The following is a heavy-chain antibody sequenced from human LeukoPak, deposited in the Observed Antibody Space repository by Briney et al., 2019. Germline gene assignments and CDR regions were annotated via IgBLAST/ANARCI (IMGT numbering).Heavy chain of an antibody. V-gene: IGHV3-66*01. CDR1: GFTVSSNY. CDR3: AVEPDFDY. CDR2: IYSGGST. J-gene: IGHJ4*02. Sequence: SGGSLRLSCAASGFTVSSNYMSWVRQAPGKGLEWVSVIYSGGSTYYADSVKGRFTISRDNSKNTLYLQINSLRAEDTAVYYCAVEPDFDYWGQGTLVTVSS. D-gene: IGHD1-26*01.